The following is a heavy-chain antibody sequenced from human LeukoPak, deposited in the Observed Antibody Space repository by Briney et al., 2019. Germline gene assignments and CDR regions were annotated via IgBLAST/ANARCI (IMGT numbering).Heavy chain of an antibody. V-gene: IGHV4-61*08. D-gene: IGHD2-2*01. Sequence: PSQTLSLTCTVSGGSISSGGYYWSWIRQPPGKGLEWIGYIYYSGSTNYNPSLKSRVTISVDTSKNQFSLKLSSVTAADTAVYYCAALGYCSSTSCHDYWGQGTLVTVSS. CDR2: IYYSGST. J-gene: IGHJ4*02. CDR1: GGSISSGGYY. CDR3: AALGYCSSTSCHDY.